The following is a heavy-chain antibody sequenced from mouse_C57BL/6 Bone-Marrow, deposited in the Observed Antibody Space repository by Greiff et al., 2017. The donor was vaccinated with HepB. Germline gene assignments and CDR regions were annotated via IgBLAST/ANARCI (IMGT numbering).Heavy chain of an antibody. Sequence: EVQRVESGGGLVQPKGSLKLSCAASGFTFNTSAMHWVRQAPGKGLEWVARIRSKSSNYATYYADSVKDRFTISRDDSQSMLYLQMNNLKTEDTAMYYWVRDADYYGSSYWYFDVWGTGTTVTVSS. V-gene: IGHV10-3*01. CDR3: VRDADYYGSSYWYFDV. CDR2: IRSKSSNYAT. D-gene: IGHD1-1*01. J-gene: IGHJ1*03. CDR1: GFTFNTSA.